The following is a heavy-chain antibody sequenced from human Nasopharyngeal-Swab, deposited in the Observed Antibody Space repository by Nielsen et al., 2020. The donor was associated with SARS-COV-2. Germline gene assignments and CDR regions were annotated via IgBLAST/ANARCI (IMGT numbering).Heavy chain of an antibody. J-gene: IGHJ6*03. V-gene: IGHV1-69*01. D-gene: IGHD2-2*01. CDR2: IIAICGTA. CDR3: ARYCSSTSCYANYYYMDV. Sequence: WVREPPGQGLGGVGGIIAICGTANYAQKCQGRVTITADESTSTAYMELSSLRSEDTAVYYCARYCSSTSCYANYYYMDVWGKGTTVTVSS.